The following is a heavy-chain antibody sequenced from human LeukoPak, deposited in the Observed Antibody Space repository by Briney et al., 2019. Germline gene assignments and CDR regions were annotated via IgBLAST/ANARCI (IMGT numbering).Heavy chain of an antibody. Sequence: SETLSLTCTVSGDSIGSAPYYWSWVRQTAGRELEWIGNIDSTGTTKYSPSVKTRVSMSLDASKNQFALQLRSVTAADTGVYFCARDIDCNGGECHGTAWFDPWGQGALVTVSS. CDR3: ARDIDCNGGECHGTAWFDP. D-gene: IGHD2-21*01. J-gene: IGHJ5*02. V-gene: IGHV4-61*09. CDR1: GDSIGSAPYY. CDR2: IDSTGTT.